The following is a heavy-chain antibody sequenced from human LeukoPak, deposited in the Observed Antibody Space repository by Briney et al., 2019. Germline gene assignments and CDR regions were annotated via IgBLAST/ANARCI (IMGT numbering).Heavy chain of an antibody. Sequence: SGPTLVKPTQTLTLTCTFSGFSLSTSGVGVGWIRQPPGKALEWLALIYWDDDKRYSPSLKSRLTITKDTSKNQVVLTMTNMDPVDTATYYCAHMGELSLLREFYFDYWGQGTLVTVSS. V-gene: IGHV2-5*02. D-gene: IGHD3-16*02. J-gene: IGHJ4*02. CDR1: GFSLSTSGVG. CDR2: IYWDDDK. CDR3: AHMGELSLLREFYFDY.